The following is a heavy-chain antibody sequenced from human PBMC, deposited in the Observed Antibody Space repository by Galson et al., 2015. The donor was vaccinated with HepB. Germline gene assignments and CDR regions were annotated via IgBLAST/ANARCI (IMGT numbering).Heavy chain of an antibody. CDR1: GFTLSSYW. CDR2: IKYDGSER. V-gene: IGHV3-7*03. J-gene: IGHJ6*02. Sequence: SLRFSCAASGFTLSSYWMTWVRQAPGKGLEWVANIKYDGSERYYVDSVKGRFTISRDNAKNSVYLQMNSLRGEDTAVYYCARDSAPYTMDVWGQGTTVTVSS. CDR3: ARDSAPYTMDV.